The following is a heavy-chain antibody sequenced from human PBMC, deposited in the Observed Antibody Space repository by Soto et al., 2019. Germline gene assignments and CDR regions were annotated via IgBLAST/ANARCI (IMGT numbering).Heavy chain of an antibody. J-gene: IGHJ6*02. Sequence: QVQLQESGPGLVKPSGTLSLTCAVSGGSISSSNWWSWVRQPPGKGLEWIGEIYHSGSTNYNPSLKRRVSTPVDKAKNQFCLKLRSVTAADTAVYYRARVVEGYYYGMDGWGQGSTGTVSS. CDR1: GGSISSSNW. D-gene: IGHD2-2*01. CDR3: ARVVEGYYYGMDG. V-gene: IGHV4-4*02. CDR2: IYHSGST.